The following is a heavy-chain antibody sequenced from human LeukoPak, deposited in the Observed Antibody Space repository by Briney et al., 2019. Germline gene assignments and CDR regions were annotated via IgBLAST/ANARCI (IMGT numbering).Heavy chain of an antibody. CDR1: GYSFTSYG. CDR3: ARISGSRPRYYFDY. J-gene: IGHJ4*02. CDR2: ISAYNGNT. Sequence: ASVKVSCKASGYSFTSYGISWVRQAPGQGLEWMGWISAYNGNTNYAQKLQGRVTMTTDTSTSTAYVELRSLRSDDTAVYYCARISGSRPRYYFDYWGQGTLVTVSS. D-gene: IGHD1-26*01. V-gene: IGHV1-18*01.